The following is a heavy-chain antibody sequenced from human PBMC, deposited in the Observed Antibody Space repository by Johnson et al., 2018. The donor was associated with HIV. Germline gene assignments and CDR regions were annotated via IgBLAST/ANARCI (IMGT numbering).Heavy chain of an antibody. V-gene: IGHV3-30-3*01. CDR1: GFTFSSYA. CDR3: ARSIVVVTYQDAFDI. Sequence: QVQLVESGGGVVQPGRSLRLSCAASGFTFSSYAMHWVRQAPGKGLEWVAVISYDGSNKYYADSVKGRFTISRDNSKNTLYLQMNSLRAEDTAVYYCARSIVVVTYQDAFDIWGQGTMVTVSS. CDR2: ISYDGSNK. D-gene: IGHD3-22*01. J-gene: IGHJ3*02.